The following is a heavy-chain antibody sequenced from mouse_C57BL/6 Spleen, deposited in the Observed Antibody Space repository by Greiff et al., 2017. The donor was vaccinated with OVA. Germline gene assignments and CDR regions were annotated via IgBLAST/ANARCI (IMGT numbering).Heavy chain of an antibody. CDR2: INPSTGGT. CDR3: ARSYYDYDVDY. V-gene: IGHV1-42*01. J-gene: IGHJ2*01. CDR1: GYSFTGYY. D-gene: IGHD2-4*01. Sequence: EVQLQQSGPELVKPGASVKISCKASGYSFTGYYMNWVKQSPEKSLEWIGEINPSTGGTTYNQKFKAKATLTVDKSSSTAYMQLKSLTSEDSAVYYCARSYYDYDVDYWGQGTTLTVSS.